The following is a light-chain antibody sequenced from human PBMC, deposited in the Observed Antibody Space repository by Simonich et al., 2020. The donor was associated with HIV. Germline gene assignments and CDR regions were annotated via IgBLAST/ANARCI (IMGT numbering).Light chain of an antibody. J-gene: IGKJ4*01. CDR1: QSISSY. V-gene: IGKV1-39*01. CDR3: QQYYSTPLT. CDR2: AAS. Sequence: DIQMTQSPSSLSASVGDRVTITCRASQSISSYLNWYQKKPGKAPKLLIYAASSLQRGVPSRFSGSGSGTDFTLTISSLQAEDVAVYYCQQYYSTPLTFGGGTKVEI.